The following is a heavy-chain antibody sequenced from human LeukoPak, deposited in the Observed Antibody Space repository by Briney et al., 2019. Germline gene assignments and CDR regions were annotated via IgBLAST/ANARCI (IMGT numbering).Heavy chain of an antibody. CDR2: IKSKTDGGTT. V-gene: IGHV3-15*01. J-gene: IGHJ4*02. CDR3: TTGWFSYDSSGYYPYFDY. Sequence: GGSLRLSCAASGFTFCNAWMSWVRQAPGKGLEWVGRIKSKTDGGTTDYAAPVKGRFTISRDDSKNTLYLQMNSLKTEDTAVYYCTTGWFSYDSSGYYPYFDYWGQGTLVTVSS. CDR1: GFTFCNAW. D-gene: IGHD3-22*01.